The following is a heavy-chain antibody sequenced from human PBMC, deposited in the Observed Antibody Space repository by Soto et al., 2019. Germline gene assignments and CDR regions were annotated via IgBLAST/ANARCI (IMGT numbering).Heavy chain of an antibody. CDR2: ISYDGDNK. Sequence: QVQLVESGGGVVQPGRSLRLSCAASGFTFSYHALNWVRQAPGKGLEWVAVISYDGDNKYIAESVKGRFTISRDNSKNTVSLHMNSLRAEDTAMYFGARGTTTSAFSAMDVWGQGTTVTVSS. J-gene: IGHJ6*02. CDR1: GFTFSYHA. CDR3: ARGTTTSAFSAMDV. D-gene: IGHD1-1*01. V-gene: IGHV3-30-3*01.